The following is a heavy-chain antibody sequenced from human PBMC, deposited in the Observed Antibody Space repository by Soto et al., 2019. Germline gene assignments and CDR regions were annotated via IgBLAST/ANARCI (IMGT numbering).Heavy chain of an antibody. V-gene: IGHV3-53*01. CDR2: IYSGGST. CDR1: GFTVSSNY. D-gene: IGHD3-10*01. Sequence: GGSLRLSCAASGFTVSSNYMSWVRQAPGKGLEWVSAIYSGGSTYYADSVKGRFTISRDNSKNTLYLQMNSLRAEDTAAYYCARASFSSYGLLYYYGMDVWGQGTTVTVSS. J-gene: IGHJ6*02. CDR3: ARASFSSYGLLYYYGMDV.